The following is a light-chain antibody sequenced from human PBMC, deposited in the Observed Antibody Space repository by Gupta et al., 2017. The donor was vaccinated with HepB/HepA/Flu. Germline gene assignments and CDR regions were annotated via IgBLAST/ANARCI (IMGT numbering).Light chain of an antibody. J-gene: IGLJ2*01. CDR2: EVS. CDR1: SSDVGSFNR. CDR3: SSFTSGSTLLV. V-gene: IGLV2-18*02. Sequence: QSALTQPPSVSGSPGQSVTISCTGTSSDVGSFNRVSWYQQPQGTAPKLMIYEVSNRPSGVPDRFSGSKSGNTASLTISGLQAEDEADYYCSSFTSGSTLLVFGGGTKLTV.